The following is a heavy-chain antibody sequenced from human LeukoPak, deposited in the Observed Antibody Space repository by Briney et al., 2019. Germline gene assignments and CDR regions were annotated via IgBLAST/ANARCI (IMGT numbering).Heavy chain of an antibody. CDR3: ARVSPNTVTTLQYFDY. Sequence: GGSLRLSCAASGFTFATYWMSWVRQAPGKGLEWVANIKQDGSEMKYVDSVKGRFTISRDNAKNSLYLQMNSLRAEDTAVYYCARVSPNTVTTLQYFDYWGQGTLVTVSS. CDR1: GFTFATYW. J-gene: IGHJ4*02. D-gene: IGHD4-17*01. V-gene: IGHV3-7*01. CDR2: IKQDGSEM.